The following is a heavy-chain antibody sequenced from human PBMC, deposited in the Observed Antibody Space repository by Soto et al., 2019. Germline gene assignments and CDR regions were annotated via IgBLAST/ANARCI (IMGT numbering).Heavy chain of an antibody. V-gene: IGHV3-66*01. D-gene: IGHD5-18*01. CDR1: GFTVSSNY. CDR3: ARDRPGYSYGP. CDR2: IYSGGST. J-gene: IGHJ5*02. Sequence: PGGSLRLSCAASGFTVSSNYMSWVRQAPGKGLEWVSVIYSGGSTYYADSVKGRFTISRDNSKNTLYLQMNSLRAEDTAVYYCARDRPGYSYGPWGQGTLVTVSS.